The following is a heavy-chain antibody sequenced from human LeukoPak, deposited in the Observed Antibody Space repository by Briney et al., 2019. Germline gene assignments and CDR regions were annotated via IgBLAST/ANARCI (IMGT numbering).Heavy chain of an antibody. Sequence: SVKVSCKASGGTFSSYAISWVRQAPGQGLEWMGRIIPIFGTANYAQKFQGRVTITTDESTSTAYMELSSLRSEDTAVYYCAASSHGYYDSSGYYRSDFDYWCQGTLVTVSS. V-gene: IGHV1-69*05. CDR2: IIPIFGTA. D-gene: IGHD3-22*01. J-gene: IGHJ4*02. CDR1: GGTFSSYA. CDR3: AASSHGYYDSSGYYRSDFDY.